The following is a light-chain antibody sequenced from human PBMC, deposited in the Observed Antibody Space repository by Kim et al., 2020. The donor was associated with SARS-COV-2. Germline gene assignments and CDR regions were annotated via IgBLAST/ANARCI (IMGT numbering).Light chain of an antibody. CDR3: QHYGRTSWT. V-gene: IGKV3-20*01. Sequence: SPGERPTLSSRASQSVSNNLLVWYQQKSGQAPRLLIYSTYSRATGIPDRFSGGGSGTDFTLTISRLEPEDCAVYYCQHYGRTSWTFGQGTKVDIK. CDR1: QSVSNNL. J-gene: IGKJ1*01. CDR2: STY.